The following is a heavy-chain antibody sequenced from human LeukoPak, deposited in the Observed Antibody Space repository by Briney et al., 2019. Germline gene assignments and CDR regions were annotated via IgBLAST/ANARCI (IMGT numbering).Heavy chain of an antibody. CDR1: GFTFSSYW. J-gene: IGHJ3*02. CDR3: ARRPLYGGSASDAFDI. CDR2: IHSDGTTT. V-gene: IGHV3-74*01. Sequence: GGSLRLSCAASGFTFSSYWMHWVRQAPGKGLVWVSRIHSDGTTTTYADSVKGRFTISRDNAKNTLYLQMNSLRAEDTAVYYCARRPLYGGSASDAFDIWGQGTLVTVSS. D-gene: IGHD4-23*01.